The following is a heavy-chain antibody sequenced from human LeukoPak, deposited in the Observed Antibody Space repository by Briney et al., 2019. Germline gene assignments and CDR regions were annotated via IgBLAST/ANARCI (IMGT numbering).Heavy chain of an antibody. V-gene: IGHV4-34*01. J-gene: IGHJ4*02. CDR1: GGSFSGYY. D-gene: IGHD3-10*01. Sequence: PSETLSLTCAVYGGSFSGYYWSWIRQLPGKGLEWIGEINHSGSTNYNPSLKSRVTISVDTSKNQFSLKLSSVTAADTAVYYCARGDTVRGGHDYWGQGTLVTVSS. CDR3: ARGDTVRGGHDY. CDR2: INHSGST.